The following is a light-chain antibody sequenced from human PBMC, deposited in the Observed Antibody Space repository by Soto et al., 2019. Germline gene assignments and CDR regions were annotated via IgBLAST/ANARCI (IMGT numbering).Light chain of an antibody. CDR2: EGN. CDR3: CSYAGTSSWL. V-gene: IGLV2-23*01. Sequence: QSALTQPASVSGSPGQSITISCIGTTSDVWSYSLVSWYQQHPGKAPKIIIYEGNKRPSGVSNRFSGSKSGNTASLAISGLQAEDEAEYYCCSYAGTSSWLFGGGTKLTVL. J-gene: IGLJ3*02. CDR1: TSDVWSYSL.